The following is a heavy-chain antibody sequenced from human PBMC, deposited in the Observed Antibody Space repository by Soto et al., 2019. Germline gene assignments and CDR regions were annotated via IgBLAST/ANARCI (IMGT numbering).Heavy chain of an antibody. Sequence: QVQLVESGGGVVQPGRSLRLSCAASGFTFSSYGMHWVRQAPGKGLEWVAVIWYDGSNKYYADSVKGRFTISRDNSKNTLYLQMNSLRAEDTAVYYCARDQEYYYDKHGVEYYGMDVWGQGTTVTVSS. V-gene: IGHV3-33*01. J-gene: IGHJ6*02. CDR3: ARDQEYYYDKHGVEYYGMDV. D-gene: IGHD3-22*01. CDR2: IWYDGSNK. CDR1: GFTFSSYG.